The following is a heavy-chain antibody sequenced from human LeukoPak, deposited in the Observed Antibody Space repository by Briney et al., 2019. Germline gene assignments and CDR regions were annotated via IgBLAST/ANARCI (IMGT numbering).Heavy chain of an antibody. D-gene: IGHD2-15*01. Sequence: GGSLTLSCSVSGFNFSSYVLHWARQAPGKGLEYVSAISNIGNSAYYADSVKGRFIISRDNSKNTLHLQMSSLRVEDTAVYYCVKELSCDGGSCYSGVFDYWGQGTLVSVSS. CDR2: ISNIGNSA. CDR1: GFNFSSYV. J-gene: IGHJ4*02. CDR3: VKELSCDGGSCYSGVFDY. V-gene: IGHV3-64D*06.